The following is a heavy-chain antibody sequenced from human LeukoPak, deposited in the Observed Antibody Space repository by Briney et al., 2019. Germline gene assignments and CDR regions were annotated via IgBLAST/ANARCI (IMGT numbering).Heavy chain of an antibody. V-gene: IGHV3-30-3*01. Sequence: GRSLRLSCAASGFTFSSYAMHWVRQAPGKGLEWVAVISYDGSNKYYADSVKGRSTISRDNSKNTLYLQMNSLRAEDTAVYYCARGRYYYDSSGYSHWGQGTLVTVSS. CDR1: GFTFSSYA. J-gene: IGHJ4*02. CDR3: ARGRYYYDSSGYSH. CDR2: ISYDGSNK. D-gene: IGHD3-22*01.